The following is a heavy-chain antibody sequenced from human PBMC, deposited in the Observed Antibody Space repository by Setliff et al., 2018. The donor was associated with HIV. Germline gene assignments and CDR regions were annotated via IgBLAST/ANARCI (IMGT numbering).Heavy chain of an antibody. J-gene: IGHJ4*02. V-gene: IGHV4-59*01. Sequence: SETLSLTCSVSGDSIGAYHWSWIRQPPGRGLEWIGYIHSSGTTHYNPSLSSRVTISFDASKKYFSLKLASVTAADTAMYYCATYSAGEGGRGHWGQGTLVTVSS. CDR2: IHSSGTT. CDR3: ATYSAGEGGRGH. CDR1: GDSIGAYH. D-gene: IGHD2-15*01.